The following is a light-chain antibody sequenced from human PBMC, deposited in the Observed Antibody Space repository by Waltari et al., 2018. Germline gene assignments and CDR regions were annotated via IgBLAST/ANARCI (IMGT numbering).Light chain of an antibody. CDR2: RNN. Sequence: QSVLPQPPSASGTPGQRVPISCSGSSSNIGSNYVYWYQQLPGTAPKLLIYRNNQRPLGVPDRFSGSKSGTSASLAISGLRSEDEADYYCAAWDDSLSVVFGGGTKLTVL. V-gene: IGLV1-47*01. CDR1: SSNIGSNY. J-gene: IGLJ2*01. CDR3: AAWDDSLSVV.